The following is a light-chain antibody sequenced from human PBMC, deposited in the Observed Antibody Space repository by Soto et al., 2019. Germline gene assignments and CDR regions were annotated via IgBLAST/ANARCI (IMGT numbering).Light chain of an antibody. CDR3: QQYTNWPRT. V-gene: IGKV3-15*01. CDR2: GAS. CDR1: QSVSSH. Sequence: EVGRTKYKDTLSLSPGERATRSCRASQSVSSHLAWYQQKPGQAPRLFIYGASTRATGIPARFSGSGSGAEFTLTISSLQSEDFAVYYCQQYTNWPRTSGQGT. J-gene: IGKJ5*01.